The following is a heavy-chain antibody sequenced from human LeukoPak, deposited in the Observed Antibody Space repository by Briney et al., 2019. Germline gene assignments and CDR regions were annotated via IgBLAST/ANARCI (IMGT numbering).Heavy chain of an antibody. D-gene: IGHD2-15*01. CDR1: GFTFSSYA. J-gene: IGHJ4*02. CDR2: ISGSGGST. Sequence: PGGSLRLSCAASGFTFSSYAMSWVRQAPGKGLEWVSAISGSGGSTYYADSVKGRFTISRDNSKNTLYLQMNNLRTEDTAVYYCARGWLQLATAFDYCGQGTPVTVSS. CDR3: ARGWLQLATAFDY. V-gene: IGHV3-23*01.